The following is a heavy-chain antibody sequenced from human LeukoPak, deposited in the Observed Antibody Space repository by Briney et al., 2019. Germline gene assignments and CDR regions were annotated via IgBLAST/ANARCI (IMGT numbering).Heavy chain of an antibody. Sequence: SVKVSCKASGGTFSSYAISWVRQAPGQGPEWMGRIIPILGIANYAQKFQGRVTITADKSTSTAYMELSSLRSEDTAVYYLARDGGLVDTAMVNYHYYYGMDVWGQGTTVTVSS. D-gene: IGHD5-18*01. CDR2: IIPILGIA. CDR3: ARDGGLVDTAMVNYHYYYGMDV. J-gene: IGHJ6*02. CDR1: GGTFSSYA. V-gene: IGHV1-69*04.